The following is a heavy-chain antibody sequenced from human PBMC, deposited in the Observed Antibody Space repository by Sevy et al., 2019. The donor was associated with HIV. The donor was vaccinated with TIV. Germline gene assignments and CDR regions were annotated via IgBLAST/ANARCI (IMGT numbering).Heavy chain of an antibody. Sequence: GGSLRLSCAASGFTFDDYAMHWVRQAPGKGLEWVSGISWNSGSIGYADSVKGRFTISRDNAKNSLYLQMNSLRAEDTALYYCAKVGYSGYDAPYYFDYWGQGTLVTVSS. V-gene: IGHV3-9*01. CDR1: GFTFDDYA. CDR3: AKVGYSGYDAPYYFDY. CDR2: ISWNSGSI. J-gene: IGHJ4*02. D-gene: IGHD5-12*01.